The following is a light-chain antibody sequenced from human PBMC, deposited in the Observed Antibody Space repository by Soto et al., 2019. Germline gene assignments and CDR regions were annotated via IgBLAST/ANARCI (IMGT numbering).Light chain of an antibody. CDR3: QQRTNWPPIP. CDR2: DAS. Sequence: EIVFTQSPATLSLSPGERATLSRRASQSVSSYLAWYQQKPGQAPRLLIYDASNRATGIPARFSGSGSGTDFTLTISSLEPEDFAVYYCQQRTNWPPIPFGQGTRLEI. CDR1: QSVSSY. J-gene: IGKJ5*01. V-gene: IGKV3-11*01.